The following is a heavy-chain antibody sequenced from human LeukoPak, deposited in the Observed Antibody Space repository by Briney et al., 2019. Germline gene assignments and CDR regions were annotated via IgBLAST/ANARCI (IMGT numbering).Heavy chain of an antibody. CDR3: AKEQAYSSSWYYFDY. J-gene: IGHJ4*02. CDR1: GFTFSSYG. Sequence: GGSLRLSCAASGFTFSSYGMHWVRQAPGKGLEWVAVISYDGSNKYYADSAKGRFTISRDISKNTLYLQMNSLRGGDTAVYYCAKEQAYSSSWYYFDYWGQGTLVTVSS. V-gene: IGHV3-30*18. CDR2: ISYDGSNK. D-gene: IGHD6-13*01.